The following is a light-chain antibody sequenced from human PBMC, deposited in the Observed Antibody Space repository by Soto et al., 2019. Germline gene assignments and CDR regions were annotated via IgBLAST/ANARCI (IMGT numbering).Light chain of an antibody. V-gene: IGKV2-28*01. J-gene: IGKJ1*01. CDR2: LGS. Sequence: DIVMTQSPLSLPVTPGEPASISCRSSQGLLHSNGYNLLDWYLQKPGQSPQLLIYLGSYRASGVPDRFSGSVSGTDFTLKISRVEAEDVGVYYCMQARQTPHTFGQGTKVEIK. CDR1: QGLLHSNGYNL. CDR3: MQARQTPHT.